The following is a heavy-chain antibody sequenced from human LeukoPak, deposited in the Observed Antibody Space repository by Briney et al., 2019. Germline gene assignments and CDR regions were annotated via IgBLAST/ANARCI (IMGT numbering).Heavy chain of an antibody. CDR2: VFDSGGT. CDR1: GGSISNYG. J-gene: IGHJ3*02. CDR3: ARGDGMDI. V-gene: IGHV4-59*01. Sequence: PSETLSLTCTVPGGSISNYGWSWIRQPPGKGLEWIGYVFDSGGTNYNPSLKSRVTISVDTSKKQFSLKLSSVTAADAAVYYCARGDGMDIWGQGTMVTVSS. D-gene: IGHD1-26*01.